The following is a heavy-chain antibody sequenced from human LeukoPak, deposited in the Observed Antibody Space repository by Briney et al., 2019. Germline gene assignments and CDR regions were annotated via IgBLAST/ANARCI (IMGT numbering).Heavy chain of an antibody. CDR2: IYYTGSA. D-gene: IGHD6-13*01. CDR1: GGSISSSNW. Sequence: SETLSLTCAVSGGSISSSNWWSWVRQPPGKGLEWIGGIYYTGSAYYNPALKSRVTISVDTSKNQFSLKLSSVTAADTAVYYCARHLGSSSWFDYWGQGTLVTVSS. CDR3: ARHLGSSSWFDY. V-gene: IGHV4-4*02. J-gene: IGHJ4*02.